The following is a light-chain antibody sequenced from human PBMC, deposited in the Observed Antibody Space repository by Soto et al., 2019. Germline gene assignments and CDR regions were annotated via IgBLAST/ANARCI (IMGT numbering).Light chain of an antibody. J-gene: IGKJ1*01. V-gene: IGKV1-5*03. CDR1: ESVSLW. Sequence: DIQMTQSPSTLSASVGDRVTITCRASESVSLWLAWYQQKPGKAPKLLIYKASILEIGVPSRFSGSGSGTEFTLTITNLQPEDFATYYCQQYNTYWTFGQGTKVEIK. CDR2: KAS. CDR3: QQYNTYWT.